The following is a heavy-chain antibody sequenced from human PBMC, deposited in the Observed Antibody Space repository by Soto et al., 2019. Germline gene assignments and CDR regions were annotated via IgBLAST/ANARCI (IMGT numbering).Heavy chain of an antibody. CDR1: GFTFSNFG. J-gene: IGHJ4*02. D-gene: IGHD6-13*01. CDR3: ALLAIAAPGRVPFDY. CDR2: ISYDGSNK. V-gene: IGHV3-30*03. Sequence: QVQLVESGGGVVQPGRSLRLSCTASGFTFSNFGVYWVRQAPGKGLEWVALISYDGSNKYYADSVKGRFTVSRDNSKNTLYVQMNSPRPEDTAVYYCALLAIAAPGRVPFDYWGQGTLVTVSS.